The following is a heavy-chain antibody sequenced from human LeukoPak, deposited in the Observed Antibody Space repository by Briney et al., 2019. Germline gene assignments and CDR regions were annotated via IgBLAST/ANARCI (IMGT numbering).Heavy chain of an antibody. CDR3: VRGGPYYDSLGY. D-gene: IGHD3-16*01. CDR2: INPNSGGT. Sequence: ASVKVSCKASGYTFTGYYLHWVRQAPGQGLEWMGWINPNSGGTNYAQKFQGRVTMTRDTSISTAYMELSRLRSDDTAVYYCVRGGPYYDSLGYWGQGTLVTVSS. J-gene: IGHJ4*02. CDR1: GYTFTGYY. V-gene: IGHV1-2*02.